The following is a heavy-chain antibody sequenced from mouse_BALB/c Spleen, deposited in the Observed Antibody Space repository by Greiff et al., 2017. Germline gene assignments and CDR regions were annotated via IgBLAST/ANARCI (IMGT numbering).Heavy chain of an antibody. CDR2: IDPANGNT. Sequence: VQLKQSGAELVKPGASVKLSCTASGFNIKDTYMHWVKQRPEQGLEWIGRIDPANGNTKYDPKFQGKATITADTSSNTAYLQLSSLTSEDTAVYYCARMGLYWYFDVWGAGTTVTVSS. D-gene: IGHD4-1*01. J-gene: IGHJ1*01. V-gene: IGHV14-3*02. CDR3: ARMGLYWYFDV. CDR1: GFNIKDTY.